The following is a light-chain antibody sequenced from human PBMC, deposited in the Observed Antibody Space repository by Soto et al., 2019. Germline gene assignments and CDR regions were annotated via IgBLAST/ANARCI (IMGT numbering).Light chain of an antibody. CDR2: DAS. CDR3: QQYDNLPGT. Sequence: DIQMTQSPSSLSASVGDRVTITCQASQDISNYLNWYQQKSGKAPKLLIYDASNLETGVPSRFSGSGSGTDFTFTISSLQPEDIATYYCQQYDNLPGTFGQGTKLEIK. J-gene: IGKJ2*01. CDR1: QDISNY. V-gene: IGKV1-33*01.